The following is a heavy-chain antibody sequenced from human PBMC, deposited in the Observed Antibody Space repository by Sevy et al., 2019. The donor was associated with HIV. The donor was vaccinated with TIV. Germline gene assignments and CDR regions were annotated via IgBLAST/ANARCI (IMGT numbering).Heavy chain of an antibody. CDR2: IYYSGST. CDR3: AGAAGYCSSTSCSYDAFDI. CDR1: GGSVSSGSYY. J-gene: IGHJ3*02. D-gene: IGHD2-2*01. Sequence: SETLSLTCTVSGGSVSSGSYYWSWIRQPPGKGLEWIGYIYYSGSTNYNPSLKSRVTISVDTSKNQFSRKLSSVTAADTAVYYCAGAAGYCSSTSCSYDAFDIWGQGTMVTVSS. V-gene: IGHV4-61*01.